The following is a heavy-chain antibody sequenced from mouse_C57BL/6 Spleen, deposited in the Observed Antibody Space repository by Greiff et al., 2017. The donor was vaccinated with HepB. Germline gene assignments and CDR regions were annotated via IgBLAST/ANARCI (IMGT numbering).Heavy chain of an antibody. D-gene: IGHD2-4*01. Sequence: VQLQQSGPGLVQPSQSLSITCTVSGFSLTSYGVHWVRQSPGKGLEWLGVIWSGGSTDYNAAFISRLSISKDNSTSQVFFKMNSLQADDTAIYYWYRNGYYDYGAWFAYWGQGTLVTVSA. CDR2: IWSGGST. J-gene: IGHJ3*01. CDR3: YRNGYYDYGAWFAY. V-gene: IGHV2-2*01. CDR1: GFSLTSYG.